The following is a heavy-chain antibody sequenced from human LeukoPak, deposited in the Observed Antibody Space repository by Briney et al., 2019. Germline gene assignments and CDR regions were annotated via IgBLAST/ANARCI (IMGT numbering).Heavy chain of an antibody. CDR1: GFTFNSRA. J-gene: IGHJ4*02. D-gene: IGHD1-26*01. Sequence: GGSLRLSCAASGFTFNSRAMSWVPHAPGKGLEWVSAISGSGGSKYYADSVKGRFTTSRDNSRNTPYLQMNSLRAEDTAVYYCAKDLSYYLTEFDYWGQGTLVTVSS. CDR3: AKDLSYYLTEFDY. CDR2: ISGSGGSK. V-gene: IGHV3-23*01.